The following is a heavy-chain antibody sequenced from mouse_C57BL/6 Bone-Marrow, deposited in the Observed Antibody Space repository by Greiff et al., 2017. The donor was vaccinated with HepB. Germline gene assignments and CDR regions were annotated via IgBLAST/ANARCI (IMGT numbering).Heavy chain of an antibody. J-gene: IGHJ2*01. CDR3: ARYDYDDGY. V-gene: IGHV1-26*01. CDR1: GYTFTDYY. CDR2: INPNNGGT. Sequence: VQLQQSGPELVKPGASVKISCKASGYTFTDYYMNWVKQSHGKSLEWIGDINPNNGGTSYNQKFKGKATLTVDKSSSTAYMELRSLTSEDSAVYYCARYDYDDGYWGQGTTLTVSS. D-gene: IGHD2-4*01.